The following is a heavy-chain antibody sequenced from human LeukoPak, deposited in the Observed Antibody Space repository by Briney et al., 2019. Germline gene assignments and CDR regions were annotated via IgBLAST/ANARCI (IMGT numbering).Heavy chain of an antibody. D-gene: IGHD5-24*01. Sequence: GGSLRLSCAASGFTFSKYGMSWVRQAPGKGLEWVSVISGSDGSTYYADSVKGRFTISRDNSKNTLDLQMNSLRAEDTAIYYSAKDSRDYNFRTGYYFDYWGQGTLGTVSS. CDR1: GFTFSKYG. J-gene: IGHJ4*02. CDR2: ISGSDGST. CDR3: AKDSRDYNFRTGYYFDY. V-gene: IGHV3-23*01.